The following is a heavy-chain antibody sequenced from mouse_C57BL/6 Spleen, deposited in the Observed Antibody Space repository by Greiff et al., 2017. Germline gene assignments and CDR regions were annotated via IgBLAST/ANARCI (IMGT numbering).Heavy chain of an antibody. V-gene: IGHV1-54*01. Sequence: QVQLQQSGAELVRPGTSVKVSCKASGYAFTNYLIEWVKQRPGQGLEWIGVINPGSGGTNYNEKFKGKATLTADKSSSTAYMQLSSLTSEDSAVYFCARGTAQAAAMDYGGQGTSVTVSS. CDR1: GYAFTNYL. D-gene: IGHD3-2*02. J-gene: IGHJ4*01. CDR2: INPGSGGT. CDR3: ARGTAQAAAMDY.